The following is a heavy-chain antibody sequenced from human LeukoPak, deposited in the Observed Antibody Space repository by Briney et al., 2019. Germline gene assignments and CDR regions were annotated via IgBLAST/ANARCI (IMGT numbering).Heavy chain of an antibody. CDR3: ARDSRRAVFDF. V-gene: IGHV1-18*01. CDR1: GYTFTSYG. Sequence: ASVKVSCKASGYTFTSYGISWVRQAPGQGLEWMGWISAYNGNTNYAQKFQGRVTMTTETSTSTAYMELRSLRSDDTALYFCARDSRRAVFDFWGPGTLVTVSS. J-gene: IGHJ4*02. CDR2: ISAYNGNT.